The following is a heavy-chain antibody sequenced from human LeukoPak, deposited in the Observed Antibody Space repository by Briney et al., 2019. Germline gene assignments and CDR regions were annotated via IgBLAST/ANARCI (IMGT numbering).Heavy chain of an antibody. D-gene: IGHD2-2*01. V-gene: IGHV4-61*02. J-gene: IGHJ4*02. CDR2: IYTSGST. Sequence: SETLSLTCTVSGGSISSGSYYWSWIRQPAGKGLEWIGRIYTSGSTNYNPSLKGRVTISVDTSKNQFSLKLSSVTAADTAVYYCARVRSSSTSLVFDYWGQGTLVTVSS. CDR3: ARVRSSSTSLVFDY. CDR1: GGSISSGSYY.